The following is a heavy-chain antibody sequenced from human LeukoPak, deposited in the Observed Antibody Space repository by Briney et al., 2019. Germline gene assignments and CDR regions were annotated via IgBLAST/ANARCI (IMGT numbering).Heavy chain of an antibody. V-gene: IGHV1-69*06. J-gene: IGHJ6*03. CDR1: GGTFSSYA. CDR2: IIPIFGTA. D-gene: IGHD3-10*01. Sequence: SVKVSCKASGGTFSSYAISWVRQAPGQGLEWMGGIIPIFGTANYAQKFQGRVTITADKSTSTAYMELSSLRSEDTAVYYCARSPVYYYGSGSYSNSYYYYYMDVWGKGTTVTISS. CDR3: ARSPVYYYGSGSYSNSYYYYYMDV.